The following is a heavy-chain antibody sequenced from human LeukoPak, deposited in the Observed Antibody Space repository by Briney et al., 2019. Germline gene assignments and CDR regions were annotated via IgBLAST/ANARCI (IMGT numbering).Heavy chain of an antibody. CDR2: IVGSGGST. V-gene: IGHV3-23*01. CDR3: AKMDSDYYIDF. D-gene: IGHD3/OR15-3a*01. Sequence: GGSLRLSCVASGFTFISYAMSWVRQAPGKGLEWVSGIVGSGGSTFYADSVKGRFSISRDNSKNTLYLQMNSLRAEDTALYYCAKMDSDYYIDFWGQGTLVTVSS. J-gene: IGHJ4*02. CDR1: GFTFISYA.